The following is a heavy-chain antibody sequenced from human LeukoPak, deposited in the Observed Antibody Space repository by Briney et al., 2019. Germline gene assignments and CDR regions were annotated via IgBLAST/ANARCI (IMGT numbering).Heavy chain of an antibody. V-gene: IGHV3-30*04. CDR1: GFTFSSYA. J-gene: IGHJ6*02. D-gene: IGHD2-2*01. CDR2: ISYDGSNK. CDR3: AKDLVVPAAALYYYGMDV. Sequence: PGGSLRLSCAASGFTFSSYAMHWVRQAPAKGLEWVAVISYDGSNKYYADSVKGRFTTSRDNSKNTLYLEMNSLRAEDTDVYYCAKDLVVPAAALYYYGMDVWGQGTTVTVSS.